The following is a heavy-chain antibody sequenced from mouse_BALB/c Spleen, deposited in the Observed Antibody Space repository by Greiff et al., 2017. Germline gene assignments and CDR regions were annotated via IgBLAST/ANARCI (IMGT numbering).Heavy chain of an antibody. J-gene: IGHJ4*01. CDR2: ISSGGSYT. CDR1: GFTFSSYG. CDR3: ARGGYGYDWGDY. V-gene: IGHV5-6*01. Sequence: QVVESGGDLVKPGGSLKLSCAASGFTFSSYGMSWVRQTPDKRLEWVATISSGGSYTYYPDSVKGRFTISRDNAKNTLYLQMSSLKSEDTAMYYCARGGYGYDWGDYWGQGTSVTVSS. D-gene: IGHD2-2*01.